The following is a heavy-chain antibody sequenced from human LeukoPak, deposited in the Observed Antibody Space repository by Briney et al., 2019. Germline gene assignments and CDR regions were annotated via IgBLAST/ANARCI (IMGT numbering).Heavy chain of an antibody. CDR2: INWNGGST. V-gene: IGHV3-43D*03. J-gene: IGHJ4*02. D-gene: IGHD3-16*01. Sequence: GGSLRLSCAASGFTFNDYAMHWVRQAPGKVLEWVSLINWNGGSTFYADSVKGRFTISRDNSKNSLYLQMNSLRAEDTALYYCAKGGYDPDYFFDYWGQGTLVTVSS. CDR3: AKGGYDPDYFFDY. CDR1: GFTFNDYA.